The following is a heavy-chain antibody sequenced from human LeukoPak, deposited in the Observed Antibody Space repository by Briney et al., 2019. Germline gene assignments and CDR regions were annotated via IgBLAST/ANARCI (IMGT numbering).Heavy chain of an antibody. CDR1: GFTFSNYA. D-gene: IGHD5-12*01. CDR2: ISGSGGGST. CDR3: AKCVGLVDPFDY. Sequence: PGGSLRLSCAASGFTFSNYAMNWVRQAPGKGLEWVSAISGSGGGSTYYADSVKGRFSISRDNSKNTLYLQMNSLRAEDTAVYYCAKCVGLVDPFDYWGQGTLVTVSS. J-gene: IGHJ4*02. V-gene: IGHV3-23*01.